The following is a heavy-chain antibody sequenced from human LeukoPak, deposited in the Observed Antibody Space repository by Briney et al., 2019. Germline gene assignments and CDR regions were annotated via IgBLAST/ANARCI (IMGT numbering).Heavy chain of an antibody. J-gene: IGHJ4*02. CDR2: ISYDGSNK. D-gene: IGHD5-12*01. CDR1: GFTFDSYA. V-gene: IGHV3-30*04. Sequence: GGSLRLSCAASGFTFDSYAIHWVRQAPGKGLEWVAVISYDGSNKYYADSVKGRFTISRDNSKNTLYLQLNSLRPEDTAVYYCTRDQLAYSGYDTLFDYWGQGSLVTVSS. CDR3: TRDQLAYSGYDTLFDY.